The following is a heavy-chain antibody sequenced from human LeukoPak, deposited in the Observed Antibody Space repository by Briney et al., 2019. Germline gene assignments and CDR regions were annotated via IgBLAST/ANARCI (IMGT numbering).Heavy chain of an antibody. D-gene: IGHD5-24*01. CDR3: ATRNNGCPYH. J-gene: IGHJ4*02. CDR2: IYSGGST. V-gene: IGHV3-53*01. Sequence: GGSLRPSCAASGFIVSSNYMSWVRQAPGKGLEWVSVIYSGGSTYYADSVKGRFTISRDNSKNTLYLQMNSLRAEDTAVYYCATRNNGCPYHWGQGTLVTVSS. CDR1: GFIVSSNY.